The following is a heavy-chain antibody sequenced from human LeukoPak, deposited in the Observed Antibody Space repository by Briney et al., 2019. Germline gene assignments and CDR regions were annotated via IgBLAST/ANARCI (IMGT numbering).Heavy chain of an antibody. V-gene: IGHV3-43D*04. D-gene: IGHD3-10*01. J-gene: IGHJ4*02. CDR2: ISWDGGST. CDR3: AKASRGVVQNPDFDY. Sequence: GGSLRLFCAASGFTFDDYAMHWVRQAPGKGLEWVSLISWDGGSTYYADSVKGRFTISRDNSKNSLYLQMNSLRAEDTALYYCAKASRGVVQNPDFDYWGQGTLVTVSS. CDR1: GFTFDDYA.